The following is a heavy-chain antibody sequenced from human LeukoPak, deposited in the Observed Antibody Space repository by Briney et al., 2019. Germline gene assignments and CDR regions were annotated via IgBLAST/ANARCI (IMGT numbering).Heavy chain of an antibody. CDR2: ISAYNGNT. CDR1: GGTFTSYG. Sequence: GASVKVSCKASGGTFTSYGISWVRQAPGQGLEWMGWISAYNGNTNYAQKLQGRVTMTTDTSTSTAYMELRSLRSDDTAVYYCACIYDFRSGYPTNWFDPWGQGTLVTVSS. D-gene: IGHD3-3*01. CDR3: ACIYDFRSGYPTNWFDP. J-gene: IGHJ5*02. V-gene: IGHV1-18*01.